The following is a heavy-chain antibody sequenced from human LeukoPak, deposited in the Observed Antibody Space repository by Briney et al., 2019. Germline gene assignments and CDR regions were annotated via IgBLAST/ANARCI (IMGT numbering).Heavy chain of an antibody. CDR2: IYYSGST. CDR1: GGSISSYY. V-gene: IGHV4-59*08. J-gene: IGHJ3*02. Sequence: ASETLSLTCTVSGGSISSYYWSWIRQPPGKGLEWIGYIYYSGSTNYNPSLKSRVSTSVDTSKNQFSLKLSSVTAADTAVYYCARLPYLDAFDIWGQGTMVTVSS. CDR3: ARLPYLDAFDI.